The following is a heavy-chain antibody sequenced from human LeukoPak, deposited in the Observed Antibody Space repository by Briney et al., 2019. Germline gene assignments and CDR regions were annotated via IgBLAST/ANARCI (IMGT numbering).Heavy chain of an antibody. J-gene: IGHJ6*03. D-gene: IGHD6-13*01. CDR3: ATQKWQLVRYYYYYYMDV. CDR2: IYPGDSDT. V-gene: IGHV5-51*01. CDR1: GYSFTSYW. Sequence: GESLKISYKGSGYSFTSYWIGWVRQMPGKGLEWMGIIYPGDSDTRYSPSFQGQVTISADKSISTAYLQWSSLKASDTAMYYCATQKWQLVRYYYYYYMDVWGKGTTVTVSS.